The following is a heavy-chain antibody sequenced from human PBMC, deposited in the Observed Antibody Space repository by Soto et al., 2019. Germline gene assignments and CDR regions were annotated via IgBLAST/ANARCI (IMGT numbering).Heavy chain of an antibody. Sequence: QVQLVQSGAEVKKPGASVKVSCKASGYTFTSYGISWVRQAPGQGLEWMGWISAYNGNIKYAQKPQVRVTMTSDTSTSTAYMELSRLRSDDTASYYCARDLAVGLVDYWGQCVLVTVS. CDR3: ARDLAVGLVDY. CDR1: GYTFTSYG. V-gene: IGHV1-18*01. CDR2: ISAYNGNI. J-gene: IGHJ4*02.